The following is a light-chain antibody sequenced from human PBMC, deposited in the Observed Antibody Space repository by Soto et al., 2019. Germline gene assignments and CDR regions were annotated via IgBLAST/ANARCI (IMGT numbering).Light chain of an antibody. CDR3: TSYAGSNNLV. J-gene: IGLJ2*01. V-gene: IGLV2-8*01. Sequence: QSALTQPPSASGSPGQSVTISCTGTSSDVGGYTFVSWYQQPPNKAPKLIIYEVTKRPSGVPDRFSGSKSGNTASLTVSGLQVEDEADYYCTSYAGSNNLVFGGGTKLTVL. CDR2: EVT. CDR1: SSDVGGYTF.